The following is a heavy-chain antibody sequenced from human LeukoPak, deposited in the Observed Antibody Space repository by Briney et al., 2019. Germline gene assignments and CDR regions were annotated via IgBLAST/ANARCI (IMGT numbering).Heavy chain of an antibody. CDR3: ANDAPDNIVSSWSNYYYGMDV. V-gene: IGHV1-2*02. Sequence: ASVKVSCKASGYTFTRYYMHWVRQAPGQGLEWMGWINPNSGGTNYAQKFQGRVTMTRDTSISTAYMELSRLRSDDTAVYYCANDAPDNIVSSWSNYYYGMDVWGQGTTVTVSS. CDR1: GYTFTRYY. J-gene: IGHJ6*02. CDR2: INPNSGGT. D-gene: IGHD6-13*01.